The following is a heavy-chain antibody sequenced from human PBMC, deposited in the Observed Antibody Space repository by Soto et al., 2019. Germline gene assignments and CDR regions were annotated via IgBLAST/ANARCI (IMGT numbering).Heavy chain of an antibody. J-gene: IGHJ4*02. CDR1: GGSFSGYY. D-gene: IGHD2-15*01. CDR2: INHSGST. CDR3: ARAHSLLIKDGLDY. V-gene: IGHV4-34*01. Sequence: SETLSLTCAVYGGSFSGYYWSWIRQPPGKGLEWIGEINHSGSTNYNPSLKSRVTILLDTSKNQFSLKLSSVTAADTAVYYCARAHSLLIKDGLDYWGQGTLVTVSS.